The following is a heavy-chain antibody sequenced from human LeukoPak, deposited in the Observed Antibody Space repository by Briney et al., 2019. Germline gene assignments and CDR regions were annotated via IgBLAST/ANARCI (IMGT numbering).Heavy chain of an antibody. Sequence: GGSLRLSCAASGFTFSSYGMHWVRQAPGKGLEWVAVIWYDGSNKYYADSVKGRFTISRDNSKNTLYLQMNSLRAEDTAVYYCAKDSPRGYYGSGSYDYWGQGTLVTVSS. CDR1: GFTFSSYG. V-gene: IGHV3-33*06. D-gene: IGHD3-10*01. CDR3: AKDSPRGYYGSGSYDY. J-gene: IGHJ4*02. CDR2: IWYDGSNK.